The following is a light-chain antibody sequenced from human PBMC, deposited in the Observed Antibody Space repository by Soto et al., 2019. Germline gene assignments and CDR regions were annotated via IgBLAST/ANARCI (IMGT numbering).Light chain of an antibody. CDR3: QQIYSAPLT. Sequence: IQMTQSPSSLSASVGDRVTITCRASQSITTYLNWYRQKPEKAPKLLIYAASSLQSGVPSRCSGSGSETEFTLSSSSLQPEDFATYFCQQIYSAPLTFGGGTKVEIK. CDR1: QSITTY. J-gene: IGKJ4*01. V-gene: IGKV1-39*01. CDR2: AAS.